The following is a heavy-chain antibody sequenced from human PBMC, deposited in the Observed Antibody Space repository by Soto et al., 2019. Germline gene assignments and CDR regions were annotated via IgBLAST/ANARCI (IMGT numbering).Heavy chain of an antibody. CDR2: IKQDGSEK. CDR1: GFTSGRYC. CDR3: ARGHDSNWDHCFDY. D-gene: IGHD1-26*01. J-gene: IGHJ4*02. V-gene: IGHV3-7*04. Sequence: VGSLRLSCAASGFTSGRYCMSWVRQAPGKGLEWLANIKQDGSEKYSVDSVRGRFTISRDNARDSLYLQMDSLRVDDTAVYYCARGHDSNWDHCFDYWGQGALVTVS.